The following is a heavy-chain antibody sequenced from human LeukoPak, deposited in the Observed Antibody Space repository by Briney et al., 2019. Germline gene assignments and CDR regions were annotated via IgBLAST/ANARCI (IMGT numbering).Heavy chain of an antibody. D-gene: IGHD4-17*01. Sequence: GGSLRLSCAASGFTFDDYAMHWVRQAPGKGLEWVSLISWDGGSTYYADSVKGRFTISRDNSKNSLYLQMNSLRAEDTALYYCAKTPHGDYGFDYWGQGTLVTVSS. CDR3: AKTPHGDYGFDY. CDR2: ISWDGGST. V-gene: IGHV3-43D*03. J-gene: IGHJ4*02. CDR1: GFTFDDYA.